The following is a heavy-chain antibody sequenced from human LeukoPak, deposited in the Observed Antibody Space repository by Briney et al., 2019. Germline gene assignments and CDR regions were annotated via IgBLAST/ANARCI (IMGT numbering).Heavy chain of an antibody. Sequence: ASVKVSCKASGYTFTTYYIHWVRQAPGQGLEWMGIINPSGGSTSYAQKFQGRVTMTRDTSTSTAYMELSSLRSEDTAVYYCGRGGDGYNTIGYWGQGTLVTVSS. CDR1: GYTFTTYY. CDR2: INPSGGST. D-gene: IGHD5-24*01. J-gene: IGHJ4*02. CDR3: GRGGDGYNTIGY. V-gene: IGHV1-46*01.